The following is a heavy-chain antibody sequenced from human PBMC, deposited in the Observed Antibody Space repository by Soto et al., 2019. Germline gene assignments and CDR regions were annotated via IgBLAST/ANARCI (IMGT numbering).Heavy chain of an antibody. CDR3: ASDSEGYCSGGGCYDDFHYYYGMDV. J-gene: IGHJ6*02. CDR2: IYHSGST. Sequence: PSETLSLTCAVSGGSISSSNWWSWVRPPPGKGLEWIGEIYHSGSTDYNPSPKSRVTISVDKSKNQFSLKLCSVTAADTAVYYCASDSEGYCSGGGCYDDFHYYYGMDVWGQGPTVTVSS. D-gene: IGHD2-15*01. CDR1: GGSISSSNW. V-gene: IGHV4-4*02.